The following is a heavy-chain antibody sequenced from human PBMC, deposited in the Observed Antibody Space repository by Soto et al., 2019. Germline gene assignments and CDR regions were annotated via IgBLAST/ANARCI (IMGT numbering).Heavy chain of an antibody. V-gene: IGHV3-21*01. J-gene: IGHJ4*02. CDR3: ASVDVHTSPNDY. D-gene: IGHD1-1*01. Sequence: PGGSLRLSCAASGFSFGSYGMIWVRQAPGKGLEWVSIINSDSGYIVYVDSVRGRFTISRDNAKNSLYLQMNSLRAEDTAVYHCASVDVHTSPNDYWGQGT. CDR2: INSDSGYI. CDR1: GFSFGSYG.